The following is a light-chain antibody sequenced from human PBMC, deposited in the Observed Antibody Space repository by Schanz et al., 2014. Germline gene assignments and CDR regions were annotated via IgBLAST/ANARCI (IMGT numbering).Light chain of an antibody. J-gene: IGLJ3*02. CDR1: SSNIGAGYD. V-gene: IGLV1-40*01. CDR3: LSYDTSRHWV. Sequence: QSVLTQPPSVSGAPGQRVTISCTGSSSNIGAGYDVHWYQQLPGTAPKLVIYGNSNRPSGVPDRFSGSRSGTSASLAITGLQAEDEADYYCLSYDTSRHWVFGGGTKLTVL. CDR2: GNS.